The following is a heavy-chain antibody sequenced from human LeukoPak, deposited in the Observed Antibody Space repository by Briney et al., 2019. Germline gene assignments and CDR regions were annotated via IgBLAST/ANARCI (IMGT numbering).Heavy chain of an antibody. CDR2: ISTSSTYI. D-gene: IGHD2-2*01. CDR3: ARDRGMLVVPAATYYFDP. J-gene: IGHJ5*02. CDR1: GFTFDRYT. V-gene: IGHV3-21*01. Sequence: GSLRLSCVASGFTFDRYTMNWVRQAPGKGLEWVSSISTSSTYIYYADSVRGRFTISRDNAKNSLYLQMNSLRVEDSAVYFCARDRGMLVVPAATYYFDPWGQGTLVTVSS.